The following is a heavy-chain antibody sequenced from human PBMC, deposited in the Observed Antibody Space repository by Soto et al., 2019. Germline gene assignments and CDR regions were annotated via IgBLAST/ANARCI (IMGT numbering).Heavy chain of an antibody. V-gene: IGHV1-3*05. Sequence: QVQLVQSGAEEKKPGASVKVSCKASGYTFSSYAMHWVRQAPGQRLEWMGWINAGNGNTKYSQKFQGRVTITRDTSASTVYMELSSLRSEDTAVYYCARGGPPIDYWGQGTLVTVAS. CDR3: ARGGPPIDY. J-gene: IGHJ4*02. CDR2: INAGNGNT. CDR1: GYTFSSYA. D-gene: IGHD3-10*01.